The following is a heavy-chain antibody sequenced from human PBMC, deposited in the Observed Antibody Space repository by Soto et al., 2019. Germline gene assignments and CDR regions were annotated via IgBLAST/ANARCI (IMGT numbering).Heavy chain of an antibody. D-gene: IGHD2-8*01. CDR2: ISGPSIYI. CDR1: GFTFSGYS. J-gene: IGHJ6*02. CDR3: ARGFRNGFNV. V-gene: IGHV3-21*01. Sequence: EVQLVESGGGLVKPGGSLRLSCVASGFTFSGYSINWVRQAPGKGLEWVSYISGPSIYIYYADSVKGRFTISRDNAKGAVYLQMNSLRAEDTAVYCCARGFRNGFNVWGQGTTVSVSS.